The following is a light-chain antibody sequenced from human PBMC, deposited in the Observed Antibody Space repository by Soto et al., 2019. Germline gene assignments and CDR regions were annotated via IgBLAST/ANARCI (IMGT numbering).Light chain of an antibody. Sequence: QSVLTQPASVSGSPGQSITISCTGTSSDIGNYDFVSWYQQVPGTAPKAMIYEVSSRPSGVSNRFSGSKSGTSASLAITGLQAEDEADYYCQSYDGSLSGWVFGGGTKLTVL. CDR2: EVS. CDR3: QSYDGSLSGWV. CDR1: SSDIGNYDF. V-gene: IGLV2-14*01. J-gene: IGLJ3*02.